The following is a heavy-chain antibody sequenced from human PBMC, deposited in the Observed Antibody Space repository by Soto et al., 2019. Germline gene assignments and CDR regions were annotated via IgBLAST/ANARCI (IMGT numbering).Heavy chain of an antibody. V-gene: IGHV3-23*01. CDR1: GFTFSSYA. D-gene: IGHD2-8*01. CDR3: AKDPHDIVLMVYAISSWFDP. CDR2: ISGSGGST. Sequence: EVKRLESGGGLEQPGGSLRLSCAASGFTFSSYAMSWVRQAPGKGLEWVSAISGSGGSTYYADSVKGRFTISRDNSKNTLYLQMNSLRAEDTAVYYCAKDPHDIVLMVYAISSWFDPWGQGTLVTVSS. J-gene: IGHJ5*02.